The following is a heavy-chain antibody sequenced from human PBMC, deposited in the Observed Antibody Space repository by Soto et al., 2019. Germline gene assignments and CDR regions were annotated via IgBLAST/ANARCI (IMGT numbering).Heavy chain of an antibody. CDR2: IYYSGST. V-gene: IGHV4-39*01. CDR1: GGSISSSSYY. Sequence: QLQLQESGPGLVKPSETLSLTCTVSGGSISSSSYYWGWIRQPPGKGLEWIGSIYYSGSTYYNPSPKSRVTISVDTSKNQFSLKLSSVTAADTAVYYCASLPNDYIHHFPYYYGMDVWGQGTTVTVSS. J-gene: IGHJ6*02. CDR3: ASLPNDYIHHFPYYYGMDV. D-gene: IGHD1-1*01.